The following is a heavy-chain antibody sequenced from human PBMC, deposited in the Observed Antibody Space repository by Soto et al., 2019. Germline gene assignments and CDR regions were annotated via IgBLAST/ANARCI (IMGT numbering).Heavy chain of an antibody. J-gene: IGHJ4*02. CDR3: ASPPDPGFKSFLDN. CDR2: ISTGSSYT. CDR1: GFAFNSYY. Sequence: PGGSLRLSCAASGFAFNSYYMSWVRQTPRKGLEWVSYISTGSSYTRYTDSVKGRFIISRDDAKSSVYLQMHSLRAEDTGLYYWASPPDPGFKSFLDNGGRGTQATVPS. V-gene: IGHV3-11*03.